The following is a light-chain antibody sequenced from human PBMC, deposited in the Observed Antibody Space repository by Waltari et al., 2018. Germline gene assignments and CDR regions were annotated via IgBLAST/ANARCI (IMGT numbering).Light chain of an antibody. CDR2: SAS. Sequence: IQLTQSPSSLSASVGDRVTIPCRASQGVSTYLAWYQHKQGSPPNLLISSASTMQSGVPSRCCAGGACANFTPTINSLQPQDFSTYYCQQLNNYPSTFGQGTRLEIQ. J-gene: IGKJ5*01. CDR3: QQLNNYPST. V-gene: IGKV1-9*01. CDR1: QGVSTY.